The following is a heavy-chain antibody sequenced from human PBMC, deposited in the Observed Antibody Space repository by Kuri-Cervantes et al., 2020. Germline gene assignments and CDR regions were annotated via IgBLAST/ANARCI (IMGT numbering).Heavy chain of an antibody. CDR3: ARAGYYDILTGYGGWFDP. D-gene: IGHD3-9*01. Sequence: GSLRLSCNVPGGSISSYYWSWIRQPAGKGLEWIGRIYTSGSTNYNPSLKSRVTMSVDTSKNQFSLKLSSVTAADTAVYYCARAGYYDILTGYGGWFDPWGQGTLVTVSS. V-gene: IGHV4-4*07. J-gene: IGHJ5*02. CDR2: IYTSGST. CDR1: GGSISSYY.